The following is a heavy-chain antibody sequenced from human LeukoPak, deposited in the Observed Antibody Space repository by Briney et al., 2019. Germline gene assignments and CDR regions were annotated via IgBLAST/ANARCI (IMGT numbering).Heavy chain of an antibody. J-gene: IGHJ4*02. CDR1: GFTFSSYA. V-gene: IGHV4-34*01. Sequence: PGGSLRLSCAASGFTFSSYAMHWVRQAPGKGLEWIGEISHSGSTNYNPSLKSRVTISVDTSKNQFSLKLSSVTAADTAVYYCARVSGGGNRRDGYNYHYWGQGTLVTVSS. CDR2: ISHSGST. D-gene: IGHD5-24*01. CDR3: ARVSGGGNRRDGYNYHY.